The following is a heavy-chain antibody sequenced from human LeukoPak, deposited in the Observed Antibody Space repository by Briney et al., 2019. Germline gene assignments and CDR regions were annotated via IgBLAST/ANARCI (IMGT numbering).Heavy chain of an antibody. CDR1: ALTFSNAW. V-gene: IGHV3-15*01. CDR2: IKSKTDGGTT. D-gene: IGHD3-22*01. Sequence: GGSLRLSCAASALTFSNAWMTWVRQAPGKGLEWVGRIKSKTDGGTTDYAAPVKGRFTLSRDDTKNTLYLQMNSLKIEDTAVYYCTTDSRYYYDSSGYYSWGQGTLVTVSS. CDR3: TTDSRYYYDSSGYYS. J-gene: IGHJ4*02.